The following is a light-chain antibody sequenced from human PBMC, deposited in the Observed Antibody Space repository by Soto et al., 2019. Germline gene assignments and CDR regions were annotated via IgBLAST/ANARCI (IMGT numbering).Light chain of an antibody. CDR3: SSYTISSTWV. V-gene: IGLV2-14*01. CDR1: SSDVGGYNY. J-gene: IGLJ3*02. CDR2: EVS. Sequence: QSALTQPASVSGSPGQSITISCTGTSSDVGGYNYVSWYQQHPGKAPKLMIYEVSNRPSGVSNRFSGSKSGNTASLTISGLQAEDEAHYYCSSYTISSTWVFGGGTKVTVL.